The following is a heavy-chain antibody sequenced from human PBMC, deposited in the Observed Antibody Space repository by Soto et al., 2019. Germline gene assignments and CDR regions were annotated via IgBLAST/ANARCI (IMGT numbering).Heavy chain of an antibody. CDR1: GGSISSYY. D-gene: IGHD3-3*01. V-gene: IGHV4-59*01. Sequence: SETLSLTCTVSGGSISSYYWSWIRQPPGKGLEWIGYIYYSGSTNYNPSLKSRVTISVDTSKNQFSLKLSSVTAADTAVYYCARDGYPSYYDFHRGPNWFDPWGQGTLVTVSS. J-gene: IGHJ5*02. CDR3: ARDGYPSYYDFHRGPNWFDP. CDR2: IYYSGST.